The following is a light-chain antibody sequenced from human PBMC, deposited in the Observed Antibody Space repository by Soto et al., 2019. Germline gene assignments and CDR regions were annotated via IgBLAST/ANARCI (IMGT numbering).Light chain of an antibody. CDR1: SSDVGGYNY. CDR3: CSYTSSSTLL. CDR2: DVT. Sequence: QSALTQPASVSGSPGQSITISCTGTSSDVGGYNYVSWYQQHPGKAPKLMIYDVTNRPSGVSNRFSGSKSGNTASLTISGLQAEDEADYYCCSYTSSSTLLFGGGTKLIVL. J-gene: IGLJ2*01. V-gene: IGLV2-14*03.